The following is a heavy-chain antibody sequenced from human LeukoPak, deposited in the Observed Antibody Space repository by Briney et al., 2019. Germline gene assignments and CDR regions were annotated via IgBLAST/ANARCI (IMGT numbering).Heavy chain of an antibody. Sequence: SGPALVKPTQTLTLTCTFSGFSLSPSGMCVTWIRQPPGKALEWLARIDWDDDKSYNTSLKTRLTISRDTSKNQVVLTMTNMDPVDTATYYCARMVSSSWYVDYWGQGTLVTVSS. CDR2: IDWDDDK. J-gene: IGHJ4*02. D-gene: IGHD6-13*01. CDR1: GFSLSPSGMC. V-gene: IGHV2-70*11. CDR3: ARMVSSSWYVDY.